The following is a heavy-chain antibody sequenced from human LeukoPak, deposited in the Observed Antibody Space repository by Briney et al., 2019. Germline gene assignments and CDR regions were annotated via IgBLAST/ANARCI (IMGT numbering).Heavy chain of an antibody. CDR1: GGSISSYY. Sequence: SETLSLTCTVSGGSISSYYWSWIRQPPGKGLEWIGSIYYSGSTNYNPSLKSRVTISVDTSKNQFSLKLSSVTAADTAVYYCGRGPTSSSSGWFDPWGQGTLVTVSS. J-gene: IGHJ5*02. CDR3: GRGPTSSSSGWFDP. V-gene: IGHV4-59*01. CDR2: IYYSGST. D-gene: IGHD6-6*01.